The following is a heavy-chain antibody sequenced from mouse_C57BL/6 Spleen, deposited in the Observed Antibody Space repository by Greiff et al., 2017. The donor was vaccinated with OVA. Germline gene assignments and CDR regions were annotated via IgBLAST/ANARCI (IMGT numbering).Heavy chain of an antibody. D-gene: IGHD4-1*02. CDR3: AKGGQLGRCDY. CDR2: INPSNGGT. CDR1: GYTFTSYW. J-gene: IGHJ2*01. V-gene: IGHV1-53*01. Sequence: QVHVKQPGTELVKPGASVKLSCKASGYTFTSYWMHWVKQRPGQGLAWIGNINPSNGGTNYNEKFKSKATLTVDKSSSTAYMQLSSLTSEDSAVYYCAKGGQLGRCDYWGQGTTLTVSS.